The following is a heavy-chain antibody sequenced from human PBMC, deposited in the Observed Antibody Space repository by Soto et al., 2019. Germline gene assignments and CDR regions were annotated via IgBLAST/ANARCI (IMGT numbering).Heavy chain of an antibody. Sequence: SETLSLTCSVSGGTVSHNSYYWGWIRQPPGKGLEWVGGIFYTGATYYNPSLKDRLSISVDTSKNSFSLNLTSVTAADTAVYFCARLVVVGQVDNVWGQGALVTVSS. CDR3: ARLVVVGQVDNV. CDR1: GGTVSHNSYY. CDR2: IFYTGAT. D-gene: IGHD2-21*01. V-gene: IGHV4-39*01. J-gene: IGHJ4*02.